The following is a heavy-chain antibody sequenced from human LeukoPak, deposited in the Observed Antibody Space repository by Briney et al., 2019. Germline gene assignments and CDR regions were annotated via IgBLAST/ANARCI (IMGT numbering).Heavy chain of an antibody. CDR2: ISWNSGSI. Sequence: GGSLRLSCAASGFTFYDYAMPWVRQAPGKGLEWVSGISWNSGSIGYADSVKGRFTISRDNAKNSLYLQMNSLRAEDTAVYYCARDLSHIVVVTAIFDYWGQGTLVTVSS. D-gene: IGHD2-21*02. J-gene: IGHJ4*02. CDR1: GFTFYDYA. V-gene: IGHV3-9*01. CDR3: ARDLSHIVVVTAIFDY.